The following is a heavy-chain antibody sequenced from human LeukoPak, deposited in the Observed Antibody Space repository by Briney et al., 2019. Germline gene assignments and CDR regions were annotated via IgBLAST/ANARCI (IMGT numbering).Heavy chain of an antibody. D-gene: IGHD2-15*01. J-gene: IGHJ6*02. CDR1: GGTFSSYA. Sequence: ASVKVSCKASGGTFSSYAISWVRQAPGQGLEWMGGIIPIFGTANYAQKFQGRVTITADESTSTAYMELSSLRSEDTAVYYCARAEDGGYCSGGSCYPVFYGMDVWGQGITVTVSS. CDR2: IIPIFGTA. V-gene: IGHV1-69*13. CDR3: ARAEDGGYCSGGSCYPVFYGMDV.